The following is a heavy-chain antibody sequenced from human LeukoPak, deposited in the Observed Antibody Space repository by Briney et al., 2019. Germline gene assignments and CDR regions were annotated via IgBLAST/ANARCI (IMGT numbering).Heavy chain of an antibody. Sequence: GGSPRLSCAASGFTFSSYAMSWVRQAPGKGLEWVSAISGSGGSTYYADSVKGRFTISRDDSKNTLYLQMNSLRAEDTAVYYCAKLNTLLWFGEPGPIDYWGQGTLVTVSS. CDR3: AKLNTLLWFGEPGPIDY. V-gene: IGHV3-23*01. CDR1: GFTFSSYA. CDR2: ISGSGGST. D-gene: IGHD3-10*01. J-gene: IGHJ4*02.